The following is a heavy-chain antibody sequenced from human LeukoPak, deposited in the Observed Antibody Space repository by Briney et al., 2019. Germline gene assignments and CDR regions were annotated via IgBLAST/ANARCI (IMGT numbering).Heavy chain of an antibody. Sequence: GRSLRLSCAASGFTASSNYMSWVRQAPGKGLEWVLVIYSGGSAYYADSVKARFTISRDNSKNTLYLQMNSLRAEDTAVYYCARDSGSGSQIDYWGQGTMVTVSS. CDR1: GFTASSNY. D-gene: IGHD3-10*01. J-gene: IGHJ4*02. V-gene: IGHV3-66*01. CDR3: ARDSGSGSQIDY. CDR2: IYSGGSA.